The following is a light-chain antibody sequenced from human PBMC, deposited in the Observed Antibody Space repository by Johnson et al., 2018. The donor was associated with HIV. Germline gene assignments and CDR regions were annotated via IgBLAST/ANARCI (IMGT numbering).Light chain of an antibody. V-gene: IGLV1-51*01. Sequence: QSVLTQPPSVSAAPGQDVIISCSGSTSNVGNNFVSWFQQLPGTAPKLLIYDNNKRPSGIPDRFSGSKSGPSATLGITGLQTGDEADYYCGTWDSSLSAGVFGTGTKVTVL. J-gene: IGLJ1*01. CDR3: GTWDSSLSAGV. CDR2: DNN. CDR1: TSNVGNNF.